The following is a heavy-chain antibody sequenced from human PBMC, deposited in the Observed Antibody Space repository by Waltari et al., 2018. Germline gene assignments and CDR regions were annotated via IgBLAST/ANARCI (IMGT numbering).Heavy chain of an antibody. V-gene: IGHV4-39*07. D-gene: IGHD1-26*01. J-gene: IGHJ3*02. CDR1: GGSISSSSYY. CDR2: IYYSGST. Sequence: QLQLQESGPGLVKPSETLSLTCTVSGGSISSSSYYWGWIRKPPGKGLEWIGSIYYSGSTYYNPSLKSRVTISVDTSKNQFSLKLSSVTAADTAVYYCARETSGSQGGGAFDIWGQGTMVTVSS. CDR3: ARETSGSQGGGAFDI.